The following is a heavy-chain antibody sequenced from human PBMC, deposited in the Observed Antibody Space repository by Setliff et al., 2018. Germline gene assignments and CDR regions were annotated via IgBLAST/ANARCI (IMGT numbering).Heavy chain of an antibody. CDR3: VSGADY. Sequence: SVKVSCKASGGTFSSYAISWVRQAPGQGLEWMGGIIPIFGTANYAQKFQGRVSMTRNTSISTAYMELRNLRSEDTAVYYCVSGADYWGQGTMVTVSS. CDR2: IIPIFGTA. J-gene: IGHJ4*03. D-gene: IGHD3-10*02. V-gene: IGHV1-69*05. CDR1: GGTFSSYA.